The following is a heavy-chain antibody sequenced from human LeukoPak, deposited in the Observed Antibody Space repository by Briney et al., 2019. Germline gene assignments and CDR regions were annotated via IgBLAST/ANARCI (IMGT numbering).Heavy chain of an antibody. CDR2: IHHSGGI. Sequence: SGTLSLTCAVSGDSISSDIWWNWVRQPPGKGLEWIGEIHHSGGINYNPSLKSRVTISVDRSKNQFSLKLSSVTAADTAVYYCARTDSSGYIDAFDIWGQGTMVTVSS. CDR3: ARTDSSGYIDAFDI. V-gene: IGHV4-4*02. J-gene: IGHJ3*02. CDR1: GDSISSDIW. D-gene: IGHD3-22*01.